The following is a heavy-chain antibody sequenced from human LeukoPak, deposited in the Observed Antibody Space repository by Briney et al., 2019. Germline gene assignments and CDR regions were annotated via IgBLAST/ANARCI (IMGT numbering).Heavy chain of an antibody. V-gene: IGHV3-33*01. CDR2: IWDDGSDK. Sequence: GGSLRLSCAASGFTFSNYGMHWVRKAPGKGLEWVAVIWDDGSDKYYADSMKGRFTISRDNSKNTLYLQMNSLRAEDTAVYYCVREGWLRFFDYWGQGTLVTVSS. CDR1: GFTFSNYG. D-gene: IGHD5-12*01. CDR3: VREGWLRFFDY. J-gene: IGHJ4*02.